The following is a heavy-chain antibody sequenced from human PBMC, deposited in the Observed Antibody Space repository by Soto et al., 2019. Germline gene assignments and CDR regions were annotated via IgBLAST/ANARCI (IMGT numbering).Heavy chain of an antibody. D-gene: IGHD4-17*01. CDR2: IYYIGGT. CDR3: ARDPYQYYGGSYYYYALDA. CDR1: GDSVSNGDYS. V-gene: IGHV4-30-4*01. J-gene: IGHJ6*02. Sequence: SENLSLTCSVSGDSVSNGDYSWSWIRQPPGKGLEWIGYIYYIGGTYYNPSLQSRVTISMDTSKNQVSLNLTSVTAADTAVYFCARDPYQYYGGSYYYYALDAWGPGLTVTVSS.